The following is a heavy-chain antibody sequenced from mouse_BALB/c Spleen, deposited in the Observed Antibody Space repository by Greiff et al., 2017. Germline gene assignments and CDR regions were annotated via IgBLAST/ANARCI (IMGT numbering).Heavy chain of an antibody. CDR1: GFTFSSFG. Sequence: EVNVVESGGGLVQPGGSRKLSCAASGFTFSSFGMHWVRQAPEKGLEWVAYISSGSSTIYYADTVKGRFTISRDNPKNTLFLQMTSLRSEDTAMYYCARKDYYDYDGFAYWGQGTLVTVSA. V-gene: IGHV5-17*02. J-gene: IGHJ3*01. D-gene: IGHD2-4*01. CDR2: ISSGSSTI. CDR3: ARKDYYDYDGFAY.